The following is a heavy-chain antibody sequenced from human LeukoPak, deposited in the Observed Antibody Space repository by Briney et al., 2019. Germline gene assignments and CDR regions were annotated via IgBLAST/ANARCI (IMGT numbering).Heavy chain of an antibody. CDR2: ISYDGSNK. Sequence: GGSLRLSCAASGFTFSSYGMHWVRQAPGKGLEWVAVISYDGSNKYYADSVKGRFTISRDNSKNTLYLQMNSLRAEDTAFYYCAKDGSRGWPTLEYLQHWGQGTLVSVSS. CDR1: GFTFSSYG. D-gene: IGHD6-19*01. V-gene: IGHV3-30*18. CDR3: AKDGSRGWPTLEYLQH. J-gene: IGHJ1*01.